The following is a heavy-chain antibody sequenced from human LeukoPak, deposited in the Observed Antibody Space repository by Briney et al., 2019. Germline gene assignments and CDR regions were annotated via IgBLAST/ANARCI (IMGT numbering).Heavy chain of an antibody. J-gene: IGHJ4*02. CDR1: GFTFSNYA. Sequence: GGSLRLSCAASGFTFSNYAMNWVRQAPGKGLEWVSAIRASDGSTFYADSVKGRFTISRDSSKNTLYLQMNSLRAEDTAVYYCAKLTSGWFEEFWGQGTLVTVSS. CDR2: IRASDGST. V-gene: IGHV3-23*01. CDR3: AKLTSGWFEEF. D-gene: IGHD3-10*01.